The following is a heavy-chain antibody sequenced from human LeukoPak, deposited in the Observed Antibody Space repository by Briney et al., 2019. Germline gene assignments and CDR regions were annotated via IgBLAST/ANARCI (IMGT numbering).Heavy chain of an antibody. CDR2: INPNSGDT. D-gene: IGHD5-12*01. V-gene: IGHV1-2*02. CDR3: ARDKGATINDY. J-gene: IGHJ4*02. Sequence: ASVKVSCKASGYTFTAYYMHWVRQAPGQGLEWMGWINPNSGDTNFAQKFQGRVAMTTDTSISTAYMDLTRLRSDDTAVYYCARDKGATINDYWGQGTLVTVSS. CDR1: GYTFTAYY.